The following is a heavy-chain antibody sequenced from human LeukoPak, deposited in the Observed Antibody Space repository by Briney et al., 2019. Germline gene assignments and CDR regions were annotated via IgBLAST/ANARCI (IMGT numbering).Heavy chain of an antibody. D-gene: IGHD3-10*01. J-gene: IGHJ6*03. CDR2: ISSSSSYI. V-gene: IGHV3-21*01. Sequence: GGSLRLSCAASGFTFSSYSMNWVRQAPGKGLEWVSSISSSSSYIYYADSVKGRFTISRDNAKNSLYLQMNSLRAEDTAVYYCARDEGDRITMVRGNYHYYMDVWGKGTTVTVSS. CDR1: GFTFSSYS. CDR3: ARDEGDRITMVRGNYHYYMDV.